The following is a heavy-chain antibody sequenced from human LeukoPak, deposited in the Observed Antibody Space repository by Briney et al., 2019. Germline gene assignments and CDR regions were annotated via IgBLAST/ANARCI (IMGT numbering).Heavy chain of an antibody. J-gene: IGHJ6*04. CDR1: GFTFISYE. V-gene: IGHV3-48*03. CDR2: ISSSGSTI. Sequence: AGGYLRLSCAASGFTFISYEMNWVRQAPGNGLEWVSYISSSGSTIYYADSVKGRFTISRDNAKNSLYLQMNSLRAEDTAVYYCAELGITMIGGVWGKGTTVTISS. D-gene: IGHD3-10*02. CDR3: AELGITMIGGV.